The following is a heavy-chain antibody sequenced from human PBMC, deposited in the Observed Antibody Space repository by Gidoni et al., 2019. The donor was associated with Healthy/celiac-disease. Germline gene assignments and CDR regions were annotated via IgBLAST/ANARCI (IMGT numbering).Heavy chain of an antibody. CDR3: ARGGGLYCSGGSCYSHYFDY. V-gene: IGHV3-33*01. Sequence: QVQLVESGGGVVQPGRSLRLSCAASGFTFSSYGMHWVRQAPGKGLEWVAVIWYDGSNKYYADSVKGRFTISRDNSKNTLYLQMNSLRAEDTAVYYCARGGGLYCSGGSCYSHYFDYWGQGTLVTVSS. CDR1: GFTFSSYG. J-gene: IGHJ4*02. D-gene: IGHD2-15*01. CDR2: IWYDGSNK.